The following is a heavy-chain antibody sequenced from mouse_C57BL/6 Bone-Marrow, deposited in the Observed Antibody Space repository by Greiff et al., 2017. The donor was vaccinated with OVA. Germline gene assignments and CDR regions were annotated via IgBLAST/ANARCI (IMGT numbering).Heavy chain of an antibody. Sequence: VQLQQSGAELARPGASVKLSCKASGYTFTSYGISWVKQRTGQGLEWIGEIYPRSGNTYYNEKLKGKATLTADKSSSTAYMELRSLTSEDSAVYFCARLDYYGSSLRFAYWGQGTLVTVSA. D-gene: IGHD1-1*01. J-gene: IGHJ3*01. CDR1: GYTFTSYG. CDR2: IYPRSGNT. CDR3: ARLDYYGSSLRFAY. V-gene: IGHV1-81*01.